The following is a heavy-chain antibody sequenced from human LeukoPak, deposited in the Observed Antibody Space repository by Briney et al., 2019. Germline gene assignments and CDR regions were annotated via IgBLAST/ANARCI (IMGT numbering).Heavy chain of an antibody. D-gene: IGHD3-22*01. Sequence: GGSLRLSCAAYGVTFSSYSMNWVRQTPGKGLEWGSYLSGSSSTIYYADSVKGRFTISRDNGKNTLYLQMNSLRAEDTAVYYCARGSTYYDSSGQVPFDYWGQGTLVTVSS. CDR2: LSGSSSTI. J-gene: IGHJ4*01. CDR1: GVTFSSYS. CDR3: ARGSTYYDSSGQVPFDY. V-gene: IGHV3-48*01.